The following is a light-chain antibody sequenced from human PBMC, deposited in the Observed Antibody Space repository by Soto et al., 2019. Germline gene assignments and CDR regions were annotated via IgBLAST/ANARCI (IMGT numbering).Light chain of an antibody. Sequence: DIVMTQSPDSLAVSLGGRATINCKSSRNVLYSTNYKNYLAWYQQKPGQPPKLLIYWASTRESGVPDRFSGSGSGTDFTLTISSLQAEDVAVYYCHQYHILPWTFGQGTKVEIK. CDR2: WAS. CDR3: HQYHILPWT. J-gene: IGKJ1*01. CDR1: RNVLYSTNYKNY. V-gene: IGKV4-1*01.